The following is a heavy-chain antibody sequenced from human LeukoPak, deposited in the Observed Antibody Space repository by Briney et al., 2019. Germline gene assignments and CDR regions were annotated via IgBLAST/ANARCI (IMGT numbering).Heavy chain of an antibody. CDR3: ARDEWYCSGGSCYSD. D-gene: IGHD2-15*01. J-gene: IGHJ4*02. CDR2: MNPNSGNT. CDR1: GYTFTSYD. V-gene: IGHV1-8*01. Sequence: ASVKVSCKASGYTFTSYDINWVRQATGQGLEWMGWMNPNSGNTGYAQKFQGRVTMTRNTSISTAYMELRSLRSDDTAVYYCARDEWYCSGGSCYSDWGQGTLVTVSS.